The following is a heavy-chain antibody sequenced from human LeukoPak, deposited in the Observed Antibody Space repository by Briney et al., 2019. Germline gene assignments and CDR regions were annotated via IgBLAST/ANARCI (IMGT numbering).Heavy chain of an antibody. CDR1: GFTFSSYG. D-gene: IGHD6-19*01. Sequence: PGGSLRLSCAASGFTFSSYGMHWVRQAPGKGLEWVAVISYNGSNKYYADSVKGRFTISRDNSKNTLYLQMNSLRAEDTAVYYCARDYWSYSSGWYLDYWGQGTLVTVSS. CDR3: ARDYWSYSSGWYLDY. CDR2: ISYNGSNK. V-gene: IGHV3-30*03. J-gene: IGHJ4*02.